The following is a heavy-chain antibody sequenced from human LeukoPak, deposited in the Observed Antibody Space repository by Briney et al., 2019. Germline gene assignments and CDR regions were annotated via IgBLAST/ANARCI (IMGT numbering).Heavy chain of an antibody. CDR1: GFTFSSYE. V-gene: IGHV3-53*01. D-gene: IGHD2-21*02. CDR3: ARVVVTAISNWFDP. Sequence: GGSLRLSCAASGFTFSSYEMNWVRQAPGKGLEWVSVIYSGGSTYYADSVKGRFTISRDNSKNTLYLQMNSLRAEDTAVYYCARVVVTAISNWFDPWGQGTLVTVSS. CDR2: IYSGGST. J-gene: IGHJ5*02.